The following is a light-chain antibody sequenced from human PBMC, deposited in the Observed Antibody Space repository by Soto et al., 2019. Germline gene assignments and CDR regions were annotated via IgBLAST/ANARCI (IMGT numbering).Light chain of an antibody. J-gene: IGKJ1*01. CDR1: HNVSSNY. Sequence: EIVLTQSPGTLSLSPGERATLSYRSSHNVSSNYLAWYQQKPDQAPRLVIYDVSGRATGIPDRFSGSGSGTDFTLTISRLEPEDFAVYYCQQYGSSPTFGQGTKVEIK. CDR3: QQYGSSPT. V-gene: IGKV3-20*01. CDR2: DVS.